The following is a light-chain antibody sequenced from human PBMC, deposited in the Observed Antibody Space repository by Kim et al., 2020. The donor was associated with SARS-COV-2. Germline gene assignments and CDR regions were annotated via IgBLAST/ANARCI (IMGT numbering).Light chain of an antibody. Sequence: QSVTISCTGTSSDVGGYNYVSWYQQHPGKAPKLIIYDVTQRPSGVPDRFSGSKSGNTASLTVSGLQADDEADYYCTSYAGSTDLGVFGGGTQLTVL. CDR3: TSYAGSTDLGV. CDR1: SSDVGGYNY. J-gene: IGLJ3*02. V-gene: IGLV2-8*01. CDR2: DVT.